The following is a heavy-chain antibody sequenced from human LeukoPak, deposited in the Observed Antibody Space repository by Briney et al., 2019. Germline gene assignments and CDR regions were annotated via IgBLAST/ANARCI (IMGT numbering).Heavy chain of an antibody. CDR3: TGNYYGSGSYADFDY. J-gene: IGHJ4*02. CDR1: GFTFSGSA. D-gene: IGHD3-10*01. CDR2: IRSTANGYAT. V-gene: IGHV3-73*01. Sequence: GGSLRLSCAASGFTFSGSALHWVRQASGKGLEWVGCIRSTANGYATAYAASVKGRFTISRDDSKNTAYLQMDSLKTEDTAVYYCTGNYYGSGSYADFDYWGQGTQVTVSS.